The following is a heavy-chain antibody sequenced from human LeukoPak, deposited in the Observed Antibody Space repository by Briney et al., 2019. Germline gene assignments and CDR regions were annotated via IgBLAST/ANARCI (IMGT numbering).Heavy chain of an antibody. Sequence: GASVKVSCKASGYTFTGYYMHWVRQAPGQGLEWMGWINPKSGGTNYAQKFQGRVTMTRDTSISTAYMELSRLRSDDTAVYYCARPAGVSSSWYPDAFDMWGQGTMVTVSS. CDR1: GYTFTGYY. J-gene: IGHJ3*02. CDR3: ARPAGVSSSWYPDAFDM. D-gene: IGHD6-13*01. CDR2: INPKSGGT. V-gene: IGHV1-2*02.